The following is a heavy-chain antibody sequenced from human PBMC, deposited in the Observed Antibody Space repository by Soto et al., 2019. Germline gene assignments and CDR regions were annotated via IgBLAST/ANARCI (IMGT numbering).Heavy chain of an antibody. CDR3: AKSEDGCSSPSCCRTYYYYGMDV. CDR1: GFTFSSYG. Sequence: GGSLRLSCAASGFTFSSYGMHWVRQAPGKGLEWVAVISYDGSNKYYADSVKGRFTISRDNSKNTLYLQMNSLRAEDTAVYYWAKSEDGCSSPSCCRTYYYYGMDVWGQGATVTVSS. J-gene: IGHJ6*02. V-gene: IGHV3-30*18. CDR2: ISYDGSNK. D-gene: IGHD2-2*01.